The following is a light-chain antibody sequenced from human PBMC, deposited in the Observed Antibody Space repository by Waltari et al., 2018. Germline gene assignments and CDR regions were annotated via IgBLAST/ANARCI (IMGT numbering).Light chain of an antibody. V-gene: IGKV1-5*03. CDR3: RHSYMYPYA. Sequence: DTQMTQSPSTLSASVGDRVTITCRASQNTNTWLAWYQQKPGKAPKLLIYKASTLESGVPSRFSGSGFGTEFTLTISSLQPEDSATYYCRHSYMYPYAFGQGTKLEIK. J-gene: IGKJ2*01. CDR1: QNTNTW. CDR2: KAS.